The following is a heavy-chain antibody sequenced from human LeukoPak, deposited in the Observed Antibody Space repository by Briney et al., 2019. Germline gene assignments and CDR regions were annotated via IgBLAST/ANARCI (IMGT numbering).Heavy chain of an antibody. Sequence: LSLTCAVSGGSISSSNWWSWVRQPPGKGLEWVAVISYDGSNKYYADSVKGRFTISRDNSKNTLYLPMNSLSAEDTAVYYCASEIIFGSFDYWGQGTLVTVSS. CDR1: GGSISSSN. CDR2: ISYDGSNK. D-gene: IGHD3-3*01. V-gene: IGHV3-30*03. J-gene: IGHJ4*02. CDR3: ASEIIFGSFDY.